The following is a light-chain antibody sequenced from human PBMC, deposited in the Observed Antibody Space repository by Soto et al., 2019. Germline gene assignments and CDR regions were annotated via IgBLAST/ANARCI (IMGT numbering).Light chain of an antibody. J-gene: IGKJ4*01. Sequence: DIQMTQSPSSLSASVGDRVTITCQASQDISNYLNWYQQKPGKAPKLLIYDASNLETGVPSRFSGSGSGTDFSFTISSLQPEDIATYYGQHYDNLPRAFGVGTKVEIK. CDR2: DAS. CDR3: QHYDNLPRA. CDR1: QDISNY. V-gene: IGKV1-33*01.